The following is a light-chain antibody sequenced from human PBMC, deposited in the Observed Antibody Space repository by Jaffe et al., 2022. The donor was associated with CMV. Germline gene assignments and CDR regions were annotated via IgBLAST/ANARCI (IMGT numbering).Light chain of an antibody. J-gene: IGLJ1*01. CDR1: VLAKKY. CDR3: YSAADNGV. CDR2: KDS. Sequence: SYELTQPSSVSVSPGQTARITCSGDVLAKKYARWFQQKPGQAPVLVIYKDSERPSGIPERFSGSSSGTTVTLTISGAQVEDEADYYCYSAADNGVFGTGTKVTVL. V-gene: IGLV3-27*01.